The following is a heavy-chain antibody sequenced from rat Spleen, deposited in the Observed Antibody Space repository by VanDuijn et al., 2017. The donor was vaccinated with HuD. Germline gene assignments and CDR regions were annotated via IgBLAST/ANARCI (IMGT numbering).Heavy chain of an antibody. D-gene: IGHD3-8*01. V-gene: IGHV5-27*01. CDR3: TTYPFAY. CDR2: IRPNGGSI. CDR1: GFTFSNYD. Sequence: EVQLVESGGGLVQPGRSLKFSCAASGFTFSNYDMAWVRQAPTKGLEWVASIRPNGGSIYYRDSVKGRFTVSRDNAKSTLYLQMDSLRSEDTATYYCTTYPFAYWGQGTLVTVSS. J-gene: IGHJ3*01.